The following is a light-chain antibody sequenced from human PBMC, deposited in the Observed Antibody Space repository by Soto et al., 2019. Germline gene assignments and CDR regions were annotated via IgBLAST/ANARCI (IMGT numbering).Light chain of an antibody. V-gene: IGKV3-15*01. Sequence: EIVMTQSPATPSLSPGERATLSCRASQSITRNLAWYQQNPGQPPRLLIYGASTRATGIPARFSGSGSGTEFTLTISSLQSEDFAVYYCQQYNNWPMWTFGQGTKVEIK. J-gene: IGKJ1*01. CDR1: QSITRN. CDR2: GAS. CDR3: QQYNNWPMWT.